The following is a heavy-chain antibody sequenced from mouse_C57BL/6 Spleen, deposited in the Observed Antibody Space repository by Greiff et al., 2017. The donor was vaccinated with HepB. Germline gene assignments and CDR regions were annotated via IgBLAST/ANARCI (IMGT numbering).Heavy chain of an antibody. D-gene: IGHD1-1*01. CDR2: IYPRDGST. CDR3: ARPPLITTGGYYFDY. Sequence: QVHVKQSGPELVKPGASVKLSCKASGYTFTSYDINWVKQRPGQGLEWIGWIYPRDGSTKYNEKFKGKATLTVDTSSSTAYMELHSLTSEDSAVYFCARPPLITTGGYYFDYWGQGTTLTVSS. V-gene: IGHV1-85*01. CDR1: GYTFTSYD. J-gene: IGHJ2*01.